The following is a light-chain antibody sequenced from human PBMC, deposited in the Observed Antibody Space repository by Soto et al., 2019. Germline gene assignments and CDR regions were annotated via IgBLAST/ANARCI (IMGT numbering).Light chain of an antibody. V-gene: IGLV2-23*01. CDR3: CSYAGSSTVV. CDR1: SSDVGSYNL. CDR2: EGS. Sequence: QSALTQPASVSGSPGQAITISCTGTSSDVGSYNLVSWYQQHPGKAPKLMIYEGSNGPSGVSNRLSGSKSGNTASMTISGLQAEDEADYYCCSYAGSSTVVLGGGTKLTVL. J-gene: IGLJ2*01.